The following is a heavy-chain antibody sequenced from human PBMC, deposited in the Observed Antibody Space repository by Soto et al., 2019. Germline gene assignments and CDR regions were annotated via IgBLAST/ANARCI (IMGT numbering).Heavy chain of an antibody. D-gene: IGHD1-26*01. V-gene: IGHV4-28*01. Sequence: QVQLQESGPGLVTPSDTLSLTCAVSGYSISSSNWWGWIRQPPGKGLEWIGYIYYSVTTYYNPSLKSRVTMSVDTSKNQFSLKLTSVTAVDTAVYCCARREIQGPIDYWGQGTLVTVSS. J-gene: IGHJ4*02. CDR1: GYSISSSNW. CDR2: IYYSVTT. CDR3: ARREIQGPIDY.